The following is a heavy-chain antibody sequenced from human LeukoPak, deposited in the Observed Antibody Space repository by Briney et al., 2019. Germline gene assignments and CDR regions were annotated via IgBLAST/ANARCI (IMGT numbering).Heavy chain of an antibody. V-gene: IGHV3-11*01. Sequence: GGSLRLSCAASGFTFSDYYMSWIRQAPGKGLEWVSYISSSGSTVYYADSVKGRLTISRDNAKNSLYLQMNSLRAEDTAVYYCARDGYSSSFDYWGQGTLVTVSS. J-gene: IGHJ4*02. CDR1: GFTFSDYY. D-gene: IGHD6-13*01. CDR2: ISSSGSTV. CDR3: ARDGYSSSFDY.